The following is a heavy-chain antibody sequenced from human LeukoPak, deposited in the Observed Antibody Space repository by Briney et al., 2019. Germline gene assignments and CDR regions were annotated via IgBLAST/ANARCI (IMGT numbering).Heavy chain of an antibody. CDR2: IIPIFGTA. D-gene: IGHD6-19*01. CDR1: GGTFSSYA. J-gene: IGHJ4*02. CDR3: ARAPLRLDPNRLAVAGTGDY. Sequence: GASVKVSCKASGGTFSSYAISWVRQAPGQGLEWMGGIIPIFGTANYAQKLQGRVTITADESTSTAYMELSSLRSEDTAVYYCARAPLRLDPNRLAVAGTGDYWGQGTLVTVSS. V-gene: IGHV1-69*13.